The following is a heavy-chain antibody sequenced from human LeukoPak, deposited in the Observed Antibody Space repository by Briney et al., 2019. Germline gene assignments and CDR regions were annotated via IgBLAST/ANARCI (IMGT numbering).Heavy chain of an antibody. J-gene: IGHJ3*02. V-gene: IGHV6-1*01. Sequence: SQTLSLTCAISGDSVSSNRATWNWIRQSPSRGLEWLGRTYYMPKWYNDYAVSVKSRITITPDTSKNQFSLQLNSVTPEDTAVYFCARDQSWTTGFDIWGQGTVVTVSS. D-gene: IGHD2-8*02. CDR1: GDSVSSNRAT. CDR2: TYYMPKWYN. CDR3: ARDQSWTTGFDI.